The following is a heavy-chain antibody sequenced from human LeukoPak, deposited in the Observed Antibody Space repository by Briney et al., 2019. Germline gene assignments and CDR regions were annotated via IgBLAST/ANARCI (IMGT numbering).Heavy chain of an antibody. J-gene: IGHJ5*02. Sequence: GGHWSFKNKPPGKGLKWIGEINHSGSTNYNPSLKSRVTISVDTSKNQFSLKLSSVTAADTAVYYCARGRQLNWCWFDPWGQGTLVTVSS. CDR2: INHSGST. CDR1: GGH. CDR3: ARGRQLNWCWFDP. V-gene: IGHV4-34*01. D-gene: IGHD1-1*01.